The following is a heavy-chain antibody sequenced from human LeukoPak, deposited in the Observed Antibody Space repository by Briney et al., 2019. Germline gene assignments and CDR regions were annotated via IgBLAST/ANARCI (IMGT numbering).Heavy chain of an antibody. CDR3: ARFSSGCSTASCYLTY. J-gene: IGHJ4*02. D-gene: IGHD2-2*01. CDR2: IYYTGTT. CDR1: GGSLSSHF. Sequence: SETLSLTCTVSGGSLSSHFWSWSRQPPGKGLELIGHIYYTGTTYYNPSLNSRVTISLDTSSNQFSLRLTSVTAEDTAVYYCARFSSGCSTASCYLTYWGQGTLVTVSS. V-gene: IGHV4-59*11.